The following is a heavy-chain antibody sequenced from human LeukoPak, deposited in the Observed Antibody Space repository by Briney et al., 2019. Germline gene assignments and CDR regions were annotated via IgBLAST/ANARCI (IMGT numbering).Heavy chain of an antibody. CDR1: GFTFSSYW. CDR3: ARGSVDIVATTGIYYFDY. D-gene: IGHD5-12*01. J-gene: IGHJ4*02. Sequence: PGGSLRLSCAASGFTFSSYWMSWVRQVPGKGLEWVANIKQDGSEKYYVDSVKGRFTISRDNAKNSLYLQMNSLRAEDTAVYYCARGSVDIVATTGIYYFDYWGQGTLVTVSS. CDR2: IKQDGSEK. V-gene: IGHV3-7*01.